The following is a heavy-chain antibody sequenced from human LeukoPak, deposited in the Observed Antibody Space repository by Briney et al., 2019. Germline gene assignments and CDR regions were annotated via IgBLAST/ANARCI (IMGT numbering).Heavy chain of an antibody. CDR2: ISGSGGSA. CDR3: AKVGMGIAVAGTFDY. CDR1: GFTFSSYA. V-gene: IGHV3-23*01. Sequence: GGSLRLSCAASGFTFSSYAMSWVRQAPGKGLEWVSAISGSGGSAYYADSVKGRFTISRDNSKNTLYLQMNSLRAEDTAVCYCAKVGMGIAVAGTFDYWGQGTLVTVSS. D-gene: IGHD6-19*01. J-gene: IGHJ4*02.